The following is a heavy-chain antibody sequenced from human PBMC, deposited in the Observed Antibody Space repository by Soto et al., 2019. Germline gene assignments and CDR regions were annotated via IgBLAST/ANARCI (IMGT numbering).Heavy chain of an antibody. J-gene: IGHJ5*02. D-gene: IGHD2-15*01. CDR2: IFSNDEK. Sequence: QVTLKESGPVLVNPTETLPLTCTVSGFSLSHARMGVSWIRQPPGKALEWLAHIFSNDEKSSSPSLKSRRTSSKDTSKSQVVLTMTNMDPVDTATYYGARIGVVVAAKGGGWFDPWGQGTLVTVSS. CDR3: ARIGVVVAAKGGGWFDP. CDR1: GFSLSHARMG. V-gene: IGHV2-26*01.